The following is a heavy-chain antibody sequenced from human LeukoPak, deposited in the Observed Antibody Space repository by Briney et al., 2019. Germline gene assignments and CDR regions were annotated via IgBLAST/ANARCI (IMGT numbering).Heavy chain of an antibody. CDR1: GGSFSAYY. D-gene: IGHD2-15*01. CDR2: INHSGST. J-gene: IGHJ6*02. Sequence: SETLSLTCAVYGGSFSAYYWSWIRQPPGKGPEWIGEINHSGSTNYNPSLKSRVTMSVDTSKNQFSLKLSSVTAADTAVYYCQGIVVVVAAYGMDVWGQGTTVTVSS. CDR3: QGIVVVVAAYGMDV. V-gene: IGHV4-34*03.